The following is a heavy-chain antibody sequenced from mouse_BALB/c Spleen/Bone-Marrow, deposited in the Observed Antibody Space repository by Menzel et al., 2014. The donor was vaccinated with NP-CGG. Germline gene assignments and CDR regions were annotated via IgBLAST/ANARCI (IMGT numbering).Heavy chain of an antibody. CDR3: ARRVTTANY. Sequence: QVQLKESGAELMKPGASVKISCKATGYTFSSYWIEWVKQRPGHGLEWIGEILPGSGRTNYNEKFKGKATFTADTSSNTAYMQLSSLTSEDSAVYYCARRVTTANYWGQGTTLTVSS. CDR2: ILPGSGRT. D-gene: IGHD1-2*01. CDR1: GYTFSSYW. V-gene: IGHV1-9*01. J-gene: IGHJ2*01.